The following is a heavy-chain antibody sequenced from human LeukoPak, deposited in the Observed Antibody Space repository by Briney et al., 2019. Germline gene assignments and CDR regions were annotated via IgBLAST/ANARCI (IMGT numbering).Heavy chain of an antibody. CDR2: INPNSRNT. CDR1: LYSFTNYD. V-gene: IGHV1-8*01. J-gene: IGHJ5*02. CDR3: GRDIDGATKGGWFDT. D-gene: IGHD1-26*01. Sequence: AAVKVSRMPSLYSFTNYDINWLRQATRQGREWMGWINPNSRNTGDAKKFRGRVTKARNTSISTAYMELSSLRSEDTAQCYCGRDIDGATKGGWFDTWGQGTPVTVSS.